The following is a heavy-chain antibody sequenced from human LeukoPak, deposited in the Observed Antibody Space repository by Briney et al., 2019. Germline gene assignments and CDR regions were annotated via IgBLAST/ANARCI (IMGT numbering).Heavy chain of an antibody. V-gene: IGHV4-59*01. D-gene: IGHD5-18*01. J-gene: IGHJ4*02. Sequence: SETLSLTCTVSGGSISSYYWSWIRQPPGKGLEWIGYIYYSGSTNYNPSLKSRVTISVDTSKNQFSLKLSSVTAADTAVYYCARALVNTAMVIFDYWGQGTRVTVSS. CDR1: GGSISSYY. CDR3: ARALVNTAMVIFDY. CDR2: IYYSGST.